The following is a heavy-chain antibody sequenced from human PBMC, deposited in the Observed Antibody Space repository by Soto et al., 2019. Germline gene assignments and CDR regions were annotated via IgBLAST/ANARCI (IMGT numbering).Heavy chain of an antibody. Sequence: GGSLRLSCAASGFTVSSNYMSWVRQAPGKGLEWVSVIYSGGSTYYADSAKGRFTISRDNSKNTLYLQMNSLRAEDTAVYYCARDRQWLRGGMDVWGQGTTVTVSS. J-gene: IGHJ6*02. V-gene: IGHV3-53*01. CDR1: GFTVSSNY. CDR3: ARDRQWLRGGMDV. D-gene: IGHD6-19*01. CDR2: IYSGGST.